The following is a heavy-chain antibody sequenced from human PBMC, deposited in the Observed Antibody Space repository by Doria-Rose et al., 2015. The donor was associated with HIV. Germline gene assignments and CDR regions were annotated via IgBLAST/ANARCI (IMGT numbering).Heavy chain of an antibody. J-gene: IGHJ4*02. Sequence: QVTLKESSPVLVKPTETLTPTCTVSGVSLSSPGMGVSWIRQPPGKALEWLANIFSDDERSYKTSLKSTLTNSRATTKSQVVLTMTDMDPVDTATYYCARIKSSRWYHKYYFDFWVQGTLVIVSA. CDR1: GVSLSSPGMG. CDR3: ARIKSSRWYHKYYFDF. V-gene: IGHV2-26*01. D-gene: IGHD6-13*01. CDR2: IFSDDER.